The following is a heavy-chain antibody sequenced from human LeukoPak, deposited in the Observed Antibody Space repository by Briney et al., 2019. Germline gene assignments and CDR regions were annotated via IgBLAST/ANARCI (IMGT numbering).Heavy chain of an antibody. V-gene: IGHV3-49*04. J-gene: IGHJ4*02. CDR3: TRDQTPYY. Sequence: RSLRLSCTTSGFNFGDYAMTWVRQAPGKGLEWVGFIRSKIYGGTPEYAASVKGRFTISRDDSKGVAYLQMNSLKTEDTAVYYCTRDQTPYYWGQGTLVTVAS. CDR2: IRSKIYGGTP. CDR1: GFNFGDYA.